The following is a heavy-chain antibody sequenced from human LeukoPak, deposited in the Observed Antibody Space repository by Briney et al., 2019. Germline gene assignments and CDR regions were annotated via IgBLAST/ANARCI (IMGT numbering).Heavy chain of an antibody. D-gene: IGHD6-19*01. V-gene: IGHV4-59*01. CDR2: IYYSGST. Sequence: SETLSLTCTVSGGSISSYYWSWIRQPPGKGLEWIGYIYYSGSTNYNPSLRSRVTISVGTSKNQFSLKLNSVTAADTAVYYCARASGWYRLAFDYWGQGTLVTVSS. CDR3: ARASGWYRLAFDY. CDR1: GGSISSYY. J-gene: IGHJ4*02.